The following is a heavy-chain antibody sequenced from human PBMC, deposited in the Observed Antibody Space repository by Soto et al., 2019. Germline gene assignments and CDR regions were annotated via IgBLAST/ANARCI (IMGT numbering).Heavy chain of an antibody. Sequence: SETLSLTCTVSGGSISSYYWSWIRQPAGKGLEWIGRIYTSGSTNYNPSLKSRVTMSVDTSKNQFSLKLSSVTAADTAVYYCAREGFWSGYARGGYFDYWGQGTLVTVSS. CDR3: AREGFWSGYARGGYFDY. V-gene: IGHV4-4*07. J-gene: IGHJ4*02. CDR1: GGSISSYY. CDR2: IYTSGST. D-gene: IGHD3-3*01.